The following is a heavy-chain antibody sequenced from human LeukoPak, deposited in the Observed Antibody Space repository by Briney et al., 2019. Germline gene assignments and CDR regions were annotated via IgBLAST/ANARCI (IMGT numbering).Heavy chain of an antibody. V-gene: IGHV1-2*02. CDR3: ARDRSGWYHFDY. Sequence: ASVKVSCKASGYTFTSYGISWVRQAPGQGLEWMGWINPNSGGTNYAQKFQGRVTMTRDTSISTAYMELSRLRSDDTAVYYCARDRSGWYHFDYWGQGTLVTVSS. D-gene: IGHD6-19*01. CDR2: INPNSGGT. CDR1: GYTFTSYG. J-gene: IGHJ4*02.